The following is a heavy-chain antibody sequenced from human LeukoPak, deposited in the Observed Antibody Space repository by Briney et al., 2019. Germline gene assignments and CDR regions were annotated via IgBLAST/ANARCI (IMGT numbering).Heavy chain of an antibody. Sequence: ASVKVSCKASGGTFSSYTISWVRQAPGQGLEWMGRIIPILGIANYAQKFQGRVTITADKSTSTAYMELSSLRSEDTAVYYCATDSSGYAEYFQHWGQGTLVTVSS. V-gene: IGHV1-69*02. CDR2: IIPILGIA. D-gene: IGHD6-19*01. J-gene: IGHJ1*01. CDR1: GGTFSSYT. CDR3: ATDSSGYAEYFQH.